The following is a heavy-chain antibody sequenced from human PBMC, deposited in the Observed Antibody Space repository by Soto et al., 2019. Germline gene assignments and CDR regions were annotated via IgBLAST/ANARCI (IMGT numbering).Heavy chain of an antibody. Sequence: ASVKVSCKASGYTFTSYAMHWVRQAPGQRLEWMGWINAGNGNTKYSQKFQGRVTITRDTSASTAYMELSSLRSEDTAVYYCARAPYYYDSSGYQYYFDYWGQGTLVTVSS. CDR2: INAGNGNT. J-gene: IGHJ4*02. CDR1: GYTFTSYA. V-gene: IGHV1-3*01. D-gene: IGHD3-22*01. CDR3: ARAPYYYDSSGYQYYFDY.